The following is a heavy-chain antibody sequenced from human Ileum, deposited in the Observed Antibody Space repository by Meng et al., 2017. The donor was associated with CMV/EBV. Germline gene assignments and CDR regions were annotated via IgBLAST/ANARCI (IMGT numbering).Heavy chain of an antibody. CDR3: AKSRDTAGGVFAS. Sequence: ASGWTLKRDTMDGVSQVPGKGLEWISLISGDGDSTYYADCVRGRFTISRDNSKNSLFLQMNSLRTEDSALYYCAKSRDTAGGVFASWGRGTLVTVSS. J-gene: IGHJ4*02. D-gene: IGHD6-13*01. CDR1: GWTLKRDT. CDR2: ISGDGDST. V-gene: IGHV3-43*01.